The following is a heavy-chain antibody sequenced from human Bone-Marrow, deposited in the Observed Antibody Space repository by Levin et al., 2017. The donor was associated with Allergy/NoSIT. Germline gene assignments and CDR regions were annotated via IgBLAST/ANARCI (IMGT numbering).Heavy chain of an antibody. V-gene: IGHV1-46*01. J-gene: IGHJ6*02. CDR2: INPSGGST. D-gene: IGHD4-23*01. CDR3: ARDLTVVLPSYYYYYGMDV. Sequence: NWVRQAPGQGLEWMGIINPSGGSTSYAQKFQGRVTMTRDTSTSTVYMELSSLRSEDTAVYYCARDLTVVLPSYYYYYGMDVWGQGTTVTVSS.